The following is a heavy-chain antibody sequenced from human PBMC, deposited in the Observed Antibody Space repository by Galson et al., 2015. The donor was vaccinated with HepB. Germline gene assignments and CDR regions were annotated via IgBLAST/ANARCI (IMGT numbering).Heavy chain of an antibody. V-gene: IGHV2-70*11. J-gene: IGHJ6*02. CDR1: GFSLSTSGMC. Sequence: PALVKPTQTLTLTCTFSGFSLSTSGMCVSWIRQPPGKALEWLARIDWDDDKYYSTSLKTRLTISKDTSKNQVVLTMTNMDPVDTATYYCARMWSGYSYGYYYYGMDVWGQGTTVTVS. CDR3: ARMWSGYSYGYYYYGMDV. CDR2: IDWDDDK. D-gene: IGHD5-18*01.